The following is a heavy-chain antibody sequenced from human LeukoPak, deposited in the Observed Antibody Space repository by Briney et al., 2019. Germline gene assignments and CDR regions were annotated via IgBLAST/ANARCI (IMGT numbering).Heavy chain of an antibody. J-gene: IGHJ4*02. CDR2: IANDGKDK. Sequence: GGSLRLSCAASGFTFSRYGLHWVRQAPGMGLEGVAVIANDGKDKKYRDSVKGRFSISRDNSKSTLYLQMNSLRAEDTGVYYCAKDQQVGAAAYYFDSWGQGTLVTVPS. CDR3: AKDQQVGAAAYYFDS. CDR1: GFTFSRYG. V-gene: IGHV3-30*18. D-gene: IGHD6-13*01.